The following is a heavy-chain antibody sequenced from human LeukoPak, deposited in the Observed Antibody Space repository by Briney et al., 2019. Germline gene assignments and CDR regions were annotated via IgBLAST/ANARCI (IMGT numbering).Heavy chain of an antibody. CDR2: ISGNDEGT. Sequence: GGSLRLSCVASGFTFSTYGMTWVCQAPGKGLEWVSSISGNDEGTYYADSVKGRFTISRDNSKNTLYLQMNSLRAEDTAVYYCAKRGPIYSASPGNYFDYWGQGTLVTVSS. J-gene: IGHJ4*02. V-gene: IGHV3-23*01. CDR1: GFTFSTYG. CDR3: AKRGPIYSASPGNYFDY. D-gene: IGHD3-10*01.